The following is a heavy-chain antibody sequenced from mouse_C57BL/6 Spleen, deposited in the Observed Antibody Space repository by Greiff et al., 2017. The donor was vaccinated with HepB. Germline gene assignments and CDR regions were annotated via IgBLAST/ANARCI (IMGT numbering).Heavy chain of an antibody. Sequence: QVQLQQSGAELVRPGASVTLSCKASGYTFTDYDMHWVKQTPVHGLEWIGAIDPETGGTAYNQKFKGKAILTADKSSSTAYMELRSLTSEDSAVYCCTRWEWAYWGQGTLVTVSA. D-gene: IGHD1-3*01. CDR2: IDPETGGT. V-gene: IGHV1-15*01. CDR1: GYTFTDYD. J-gene: IGHJ3*01. CDR3: TRWEWAY.